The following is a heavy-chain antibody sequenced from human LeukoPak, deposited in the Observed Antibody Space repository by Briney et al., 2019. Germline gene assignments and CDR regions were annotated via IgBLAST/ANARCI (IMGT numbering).Heavy chain of an antibody. J-gene: IGHJ4*02. CDR2: IYYSGST. CDR3: AREGGDGSGSFDY. D-gene: IGHD3-10*01. CDR1: GGSISSYY. Sequence: PSETLSLTCTVSGGSISSYYWSWLRQPPGKGLEWIGYIYYSGSTNYNPSLKSRVTISVDTSKNQFSLKLSSVTAADTAVYYCAREGGDGSGSFDYWGQGTLVTVSS. V-gene: IGHV4-59*12.